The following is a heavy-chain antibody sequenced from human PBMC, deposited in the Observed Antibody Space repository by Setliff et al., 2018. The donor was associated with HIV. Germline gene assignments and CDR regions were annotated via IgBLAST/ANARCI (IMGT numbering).Heavy chain of an antibody. CDR3: ARDSYDSSGRNWFDP. CDR2: IFYSGST. Sequence: SETLSLTCTVSGGSISSGGYHWSWIRQHPGKGLEWIGYIFYSGSTSYHPTLKSRVAISVATSKNQFSLKLSSVTAADTAVYYCARDSYDSSGRNWFDPCGQGTLVTVSS. CDR1: GGSISSGGYH. V-gene: IGHV4-31*03. J-gene: IGHJ5*02. D-gene: IGHD3-22*01.